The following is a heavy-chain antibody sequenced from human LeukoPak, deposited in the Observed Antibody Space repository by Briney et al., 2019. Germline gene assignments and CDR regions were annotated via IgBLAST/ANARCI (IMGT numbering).Heavy chain of an antibody. V-gene: IGHV3-30*19. J-gene: IGHJ6*02. CDR1: GFTFSSYG. Sequence: QSGGSLRLSCAASGFTFSSYGMHWVRQAPGKGLEWVAVISYDGSNKYFADSVKGRFTISRDNSKNTLYLQMNSLRAEDTAVFYCARTLEENDYGDYGKTGPHYYGMDVWGQGTTVTVSS. D-gene: IGHD4-17*01. CDR2: ISYDGSNK. CDR3: ARTLEENDYGDYGKTGPHYYGMDV.